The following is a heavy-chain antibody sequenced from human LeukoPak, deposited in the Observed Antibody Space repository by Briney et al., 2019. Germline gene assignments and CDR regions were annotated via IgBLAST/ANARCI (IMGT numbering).Heavy chain of an antibody. CDR3: AREMDAACVY. V-gene: IGHV1-2*02. Sequence: PGASVKVSCKASGYTFTGYYMHWVRQAPGQGLVWMGWINPNSGGTYYAQKFQGRVTMTRDMSISTACMELNRLRSDDTAVYYCAREMDAACVYWGQGTLVTVSS. CDR2: INPNSGGT. D-gene: IGHD5-18*01. J-gene: IGHJ4*02. CDR1: GYTFTGYY.